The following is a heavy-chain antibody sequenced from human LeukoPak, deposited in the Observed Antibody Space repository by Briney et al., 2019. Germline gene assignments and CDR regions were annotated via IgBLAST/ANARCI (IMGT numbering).Heavy chain of an antibody. CDR3: ARHWVVTPNY. D-gene: IGHD4-23*01. V-gene: IGHV4-39*01. Sequence: PSETLSLTCIVSGGSISNSSYYWGWIRQPPGKGLEWIGSIYYSGSAYYNPSLKSRVTISVDTSKNQFSLKLTSVTAADTAVYYCARHWVVTPNYWGQGTLVTVS. CDR1: GGSISNSSYY. J-gene: IGHJ4*02. CDR2: IYYSGSA.